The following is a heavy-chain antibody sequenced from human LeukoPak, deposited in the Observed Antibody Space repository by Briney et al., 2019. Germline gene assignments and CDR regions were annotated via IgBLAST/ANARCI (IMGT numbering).Heavy chain of an antibody. D-gene: IGHD3-22*01. J-gene: IGHJ4*02. CDR3: AKGVGSSGYFFDY. Sequence: PGGSLRLSCAASGFTFSSYGMHWVRQARGKVLVWVAFIRYDGSNKYYADSVKGRFTISRDNSKNTLYLQMNSLRAEDTAVYYCAKGVGSSGYFFDYWGQGTLVTVSS. CDR2: IRYDGSNK. V-gene: IGHV3-30*02. CDR1: GFTFSSYG.